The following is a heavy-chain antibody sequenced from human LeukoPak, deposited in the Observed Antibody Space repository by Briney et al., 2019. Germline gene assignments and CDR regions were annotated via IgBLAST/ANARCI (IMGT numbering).Heavy chain of an antibody. CDR2: ISSHGSNK. CDR1: GFTFNSYS. D-gene: IGHD6-19*01. J-gene: IGHJ4*02. V-gene: IGHV3-30*04. CDR3: AREQGQQWRRFDS. Sequence: PGGSLRLSCAASGFTFNSYSMHWVRQAPGKGLKWVAVISSHGSNKDYADSMKGRFTISRDNSENTLYLQMDSLTTEDTGVYYCAREQGQQWRRFDSWGQGSPVTVSS.